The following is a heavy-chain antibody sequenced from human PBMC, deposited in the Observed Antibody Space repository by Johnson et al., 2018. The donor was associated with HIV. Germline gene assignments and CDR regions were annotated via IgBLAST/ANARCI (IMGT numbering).Heavy chain of an antibody. CDR1: GFTFSSYA. Sequence: VLLVESGGGLVQPGGSLRLSCAASGFTFSSYAMSWVRQAPGKGLEWVSAISGNGGTTYYADSVKGRFTISRDNSKNTLYLQMNSLRAEDTAVYYCAKGWEGVTSGDAFDIWGQETMVTVSS. D-gene: IGHD2-21*02. CDR3: AKGWEGVTSGDAFDI. V-gene: IGHV3-23*04. J-gene: IGHJ3*02. CDR2: ISGNGGTT.